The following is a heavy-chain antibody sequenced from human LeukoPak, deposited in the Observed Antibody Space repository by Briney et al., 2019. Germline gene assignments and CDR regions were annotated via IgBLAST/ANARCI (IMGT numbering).Heavy chain of an antibody. D-gene: IGHD3-10*01. CDR1: GFTFSNYA. Sequence: PGRSLRLSCAASGFTFSNYAMHWVRQAPGKGLEWVALISYDGSNKYYADSVKGRFTISRDNAKNSLYLQMNSLRAEDTAVYYCARDRYYYGSGSYYKSPNYYYYYYMDVWGKGTTVTVSS. CDR2: ISYDGSNK. V-gene: IGHV3-30*04. J-gene: IGHJ6*03. CDR3: ARDRYYYGSGSYYKSPNYYYYYYMDV.